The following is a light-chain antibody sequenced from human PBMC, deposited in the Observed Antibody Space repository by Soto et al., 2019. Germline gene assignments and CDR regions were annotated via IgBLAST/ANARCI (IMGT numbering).Light chain of an antibody. CDR2: DAS. V-gene: IGKV3-20*01. CDR3: QQYRSAPFT. CDR1: QSVASSP. J-gene: IGKJ3*01. Sequence: EVELAEFTGTLSLSPTVRATLSCSASQSVASSPSAWYRQKPGQTPMLLICDASMRATGIPYRISRSVSGTDFTLTISRLEPEAFGVYYWQQYRSAPFTVGPETKVDI.